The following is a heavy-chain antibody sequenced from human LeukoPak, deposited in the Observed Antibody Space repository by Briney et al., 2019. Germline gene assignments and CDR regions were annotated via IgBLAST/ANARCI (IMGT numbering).Heavy chain of an antibody. CDR2: VKSIVDGGTT. CDR1: GFTFSNYW. D-gene: IGHD6-13*01. Sequence: GGSLRLSCGASGFTFSNYWMSWVRQAPGKGLEGVGRVKSIVDGGTTDYAAPVKGRFTISRDDSKNTVYLQMNSLKTEDTAVYYCQGSSHEPDFFDHWGQGALVTVSS. V-gene: IGHV3-15*01. J-gene: IGHJ4*02. CDR3: QGSSHEPDFFDH.